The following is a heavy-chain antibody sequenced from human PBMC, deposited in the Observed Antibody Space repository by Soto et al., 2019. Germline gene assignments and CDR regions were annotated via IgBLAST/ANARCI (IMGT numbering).Heavy chain of an antibody. CDR1: GFTFSSYS. J-gene: IGHJ2*01. Sequence: EVQLVESGGGLVKPGGSLRLSCAASGFTFSSYSMNWVRQAPGKGLEWVSSISSSSSYIYYADSVKGRFTISRDNAKNSLYLQMNSLRAEDTAVYYCARDTKDTAMVWYFDLWGRGTLVTVSS. CDR3: ARDTKDTAMVWYFDL. D-gene: IGHD5-18*01. CDR2: ISSSSSYI. V-gene: IGHV3-21*01.